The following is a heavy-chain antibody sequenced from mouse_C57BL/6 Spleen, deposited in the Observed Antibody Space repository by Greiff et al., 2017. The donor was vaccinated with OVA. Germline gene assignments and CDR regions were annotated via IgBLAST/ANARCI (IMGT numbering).Heavy chain of an antibody. J-gene: IGHJ4*01. CDR3: ARSKTGRDAMDY. CDR1: GYTFTSYW. Sequence: QVQLQQPGAELVMPGASVKLSCKASGYTFTSYWMHWVKQRPGQGLEWIGEIDPSDSYTNYNQKFKGKSTLTVDKSSSTADMQLSSLTSEDSSVYYCARSKTGRDAMDYWGQGTSVTVSS. CDR2: IDPSDSYT. V-gene: IGHV1-69*01. D-gene: IGHD4-1*01.